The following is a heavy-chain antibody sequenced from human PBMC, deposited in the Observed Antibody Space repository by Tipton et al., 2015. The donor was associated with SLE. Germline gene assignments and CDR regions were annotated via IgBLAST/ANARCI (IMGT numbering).Heavy chain of an antibody. D-gene: IGHD7-27*01. J-gene: IGHJ4*02. V-gene: IGHV4-34*01. CDR1: GESFSGSY. Sequence: TLSLTCAVYGESFSGSYWRWIRQPPGKGLEWIGEISLGEGTNYNPSLRSRVTMSRDTSKNQISLTLSSVTATDTAVYYCARSHNWGWGYFDYWGQGTLVTVSS. CDR2: ISLGEGT. CDR3: ARSHNWGWGYFDY.